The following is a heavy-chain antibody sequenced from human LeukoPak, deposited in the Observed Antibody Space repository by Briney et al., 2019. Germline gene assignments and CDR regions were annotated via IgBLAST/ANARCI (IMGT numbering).Heavy chain of an antibody. CDR2: IHYTGST. CDR1: GASINFYY. D-gene: IGHD3-22*01. V-gene: IGHV4-59*01. Sequence: PSETLSLTCTVSGASINFYYWGWIRQFLGQGLEWIGYIHYTGSTNYNPSLKSRVTISVDTSKNQFSLKLSSVTAADTAVYYCAREVRDYYDSNPHTYYYYMDVWGKGTTVTISS. J-gene: IGHJ6*03. CDR3: AREVRDYYDSNPHTYYYYMDV.